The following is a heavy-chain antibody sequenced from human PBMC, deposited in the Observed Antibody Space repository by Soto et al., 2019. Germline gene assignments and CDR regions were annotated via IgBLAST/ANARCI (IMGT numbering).Heavy chain of an antibody. Sequence: GGSLRLSCAASGFTFSSYGMHWVRQAPGKGLEWVAVISHDGSNENYADSVKGRFTISRDNSKKTLYLQMSSLRVEDTAIYYCAKARVTIFGVVPDSWGQGTLVTVSS. D-gene: IGHD3-3*01. CDR1: GFTFSSYG. CDR2: ISHDGSNE. V-gene: IGHV3-30*18. CDR3: AKARVTIFGVVPDS. J-gene: IGHJ5*01.